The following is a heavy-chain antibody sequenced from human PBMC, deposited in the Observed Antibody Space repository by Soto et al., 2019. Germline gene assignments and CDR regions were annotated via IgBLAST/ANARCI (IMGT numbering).Heavy chain of an antibody. V-gene: IGHV1-8*01. D-gene: IGHD2-2*01. Sequence: QVQLVQSGAEVKKPGASVKVSCKASGYTFTSYDINWVRQGTGQGLEWMGWMNPNNGNTGYAEKFQGRVSMTRDTSISTPYLELSRLPSEDMAVYYCAGTCVQCSRTTCYAHFDYWGQGTLVTVSS. CDR1: GYTFTSYD. J-gene: IGHJ4*02. CDR3: AGTCVQCSRTTCYAHFDY. CDR2: MNPNNGNT.